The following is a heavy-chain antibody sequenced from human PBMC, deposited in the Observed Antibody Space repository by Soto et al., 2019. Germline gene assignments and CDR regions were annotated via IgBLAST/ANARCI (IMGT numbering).Heavy chain of an antibody. CDR3: ARDSAMVRGVGNDYYYYYYMDV. V-gene: IGHV3-66*01. D-gene: IGHD3-10*01. J-gene: IGHJ6*03. CDR1: GFTVSSNY. Sequence: GGSLRLSCAASGFTVSSNYMSWVRQAPGKGLEWVSVIYSGGSTYYADSVKGRFTISRDNSKNTLYLQMNSLRAEDTAVYYCARDSAMVRGVGNDYYYYYYMDVWGKGTTVTVSS. CDR2: IYSGGST.